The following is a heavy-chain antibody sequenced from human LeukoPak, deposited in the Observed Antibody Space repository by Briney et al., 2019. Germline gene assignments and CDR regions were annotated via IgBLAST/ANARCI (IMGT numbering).Heavy chain of an antibody. J-gene: IGHJ4*02. CDR1: GYTFTGYY. V-gene: IGHV1-2*02. D-gene: IGHD2-2*01. CDR2: INPNSGGT. Sequence: ASVKVSCKASGYTFTGYYMHWVRQAPGQGLEWMGWINPNSGGTNYAQKFQGRVTMTRDTSISTAYMELSRLRSDDTAVYYCARSVDCSSTSCYDYWGQGTLVTVSS. CDR3: ARSVDCSSTSCYDY.